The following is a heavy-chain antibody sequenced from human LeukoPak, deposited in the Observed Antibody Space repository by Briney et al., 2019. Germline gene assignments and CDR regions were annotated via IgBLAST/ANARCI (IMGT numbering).Heavy chain of an antibody. CDR1: GFTFSSYA. Sequence: GGSLRLSCAASGFTFSSYAMHWVRQAPGKGLEWVAVISYNGSNKYYADSVKGRFTISRDNSKNTLYLQMNSLRAEDTAVYYCARDIQLWPDYYFDHWGQGTLVTVSS. D-gene: IGHD5-18*01. J-gene: IGHJ4*02. CDR3: ARDIQLWPDYYFDH. V-gene: IGHV3-30*04. CDR2: ISYNGSNK.